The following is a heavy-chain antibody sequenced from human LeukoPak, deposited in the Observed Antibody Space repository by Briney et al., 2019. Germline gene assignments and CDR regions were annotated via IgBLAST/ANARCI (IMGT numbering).Heavy chain of an antibody. CDR1: GYTFTGYY. Sequence: ASVKVSCKASGYTFTGYYMHWVRQAPGQGLEWMGRIIPILGIANYAQKFQGRVTITADKSTSTAYMELSSLRSEDTAVYYCARLSTFGGVIVHPWGYWGQGTLVTVSS. CDR2: IIPILGIA. V-gene: IGHV1-69*02. CDR3: ARLSTFGGVIVHPWGY. D-gene: IGHD3-16*02. J-gene: IGHJ4*02.